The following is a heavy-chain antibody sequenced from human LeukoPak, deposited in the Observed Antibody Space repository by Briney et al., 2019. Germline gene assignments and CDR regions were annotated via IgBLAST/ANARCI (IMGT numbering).Heavy chain of an antibody. CDR1: RFRFSRYV. CDR3: ARDDRSGIALPTS. CDR2: ISYDGSNK. D-gene: IGHD6-13*01. J-gene: IGHJ4*02. Sequence: GGSLRLSCAASRFRFSRYVMHWVRQAPGKGLEWVAVISYDGSNKDYADSVKGRFTISRDNSKNTLYLQMNSLRAEDTAVYYCARDDRSGIALPTSWGQGTLVTVSS. V-gene: IGHV3-30-3*01.